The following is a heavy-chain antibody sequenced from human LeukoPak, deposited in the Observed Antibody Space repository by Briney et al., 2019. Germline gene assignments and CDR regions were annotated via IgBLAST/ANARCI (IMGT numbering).Heavy chain of an antibody. CDR3: ARAYSSGYYPPENFFNS. D-gene: IGHD3-22*01. Sequence: SQTLSLTCTVSGGSISSGSYCWSWIRQPAGKGLEWIGGIYTSGSTNYDPSLKSRVTIPVDTSRNQFSLKLSSVTAADTAVYYCARAYSSGYYPPENFFNSWGQGTLVTVSS. V-gene: IGHV4-61*02. CDR2: IYTSGST. J-gene: IGHJ4*02. CDR1: GGSISSGSYC.